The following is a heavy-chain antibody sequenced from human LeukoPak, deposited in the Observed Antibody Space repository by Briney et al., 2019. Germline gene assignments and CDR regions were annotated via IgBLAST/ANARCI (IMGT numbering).Heavy chain of an antibody. D-gene: IGHD3-3*01. J-gene: IGHJ4*02. CDR2: IRYDGINE. V-gene: IGHV3-30*02. CDR1: GFRFSSYG. Sequence: GGSLRLSCAASGFRFSSYGMHRVRQAPGKGLDWVAYIRYDGINEYYSDSVKGRFTISRDLSKNTLFLQMNSLRPEDTAVYYCSKDRGVFGVAYSLDYWGQGTLVTVSS. CDR3: SKDRGVFGVAYSLDY.